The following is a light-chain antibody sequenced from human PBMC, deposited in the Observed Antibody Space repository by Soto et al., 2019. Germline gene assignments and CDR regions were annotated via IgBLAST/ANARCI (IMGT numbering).Light chain of an antibody. V-gene: IGLV2-14*01. J-gene: IGLJ2*01. Sequence: QSVLTQPASVSGSPGQSITISCTGTSSDVGGYNYVSWYQQHPGKAPKLMIYEVSNRPSGVSNRFSDSKSGNTASLTISGLQAEDEAEYYCSSYTSSSTLAFGGGTKLTVL. CDR1: SSDVGGYNY. CDR3: SSYTSSSTLA. CDR2: EVS.